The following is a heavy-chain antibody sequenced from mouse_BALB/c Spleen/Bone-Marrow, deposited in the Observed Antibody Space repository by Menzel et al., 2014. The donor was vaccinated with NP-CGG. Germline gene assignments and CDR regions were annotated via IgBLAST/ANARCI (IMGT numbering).Heavy chain of an antibody. J-gene: IGHJ3*01. V-gene: IGHV4-1*02. CDR3: ARLGYYGSFAY. D-gene: IGHD1-2*01. CDR2: INLDSNTI. Sequence: EVQVVESGGGLVQPGGSLKLSCAASGFDFSRYWTSWVRQAPGKGLEWIGEINLDSNTINYKPSLKDKFIISRDNAKNTLYLQMSKVRSEDTALYYCARLGYYGSFAYWGQGTLVTVSA. CDR1: GFDFSRYW.